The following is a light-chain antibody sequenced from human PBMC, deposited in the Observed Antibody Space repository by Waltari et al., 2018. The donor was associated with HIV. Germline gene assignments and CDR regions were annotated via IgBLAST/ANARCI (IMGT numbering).Light chain of an antibody. CDR1: RSNIGSNY. Sequence: QSVLTQPTSASGTPGQRIPISCSGSRSNIGSNYVYWYQQLPGTATKLLIYSNNQRPSWVPGRCSGPKSGTSASLAISVLRSEDEAAYYCATWDDTLIVHVVFGGGTKWNVL. CDR3: ATWDDTLIVHVV. J-gene: IGLJ2*01. CDR2: SNN. V-gene: IGLV1-47*02.